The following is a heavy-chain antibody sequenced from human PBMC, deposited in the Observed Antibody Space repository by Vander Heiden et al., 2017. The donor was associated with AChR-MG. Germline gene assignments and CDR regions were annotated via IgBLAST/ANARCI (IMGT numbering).Heavy chain of an antibody. CDR2: IIPIFGTA. J-gene: IGHJ6*03. CDR3: ARDIGYCSGGSCYYYYMDV. D-gene: IGHD2-15*01. V-gene: IGHV1-69*01. Sequence: QVQLVQSGAEVKKPGSSVKVSCKASGGTFSSYAISWVRQAPGQGLEWMGWIIPIFGTANYAQKFQGRVTITADESTSTAYMELSSLRSEDTAVYYCARDIGYCSGGSCYYYYMDVWGKGTTVTVSS. CDR1: GGTFSSYA.